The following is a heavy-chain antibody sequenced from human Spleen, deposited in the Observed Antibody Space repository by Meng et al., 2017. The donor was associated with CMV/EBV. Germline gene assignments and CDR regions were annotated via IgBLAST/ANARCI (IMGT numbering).Heavy chain of an antibody. J-gene: IGHJ4*02. D-gene: IGHD1-26*01. Sequence: YGRSFIGYYWSWIRPPPGKGLEWIGEINHSGSTNYNPSLKSRVTISVDTSKNQFSLKLSSVTAADTAVYYCAIVTNSGSPYYFDYWGQGTLVTVSS. V-gene: IGHV4-34*01. CDR2: INHSGST. CDR3: AIVTNSGSPYYFDY. CDR1: GRSFIGYY.